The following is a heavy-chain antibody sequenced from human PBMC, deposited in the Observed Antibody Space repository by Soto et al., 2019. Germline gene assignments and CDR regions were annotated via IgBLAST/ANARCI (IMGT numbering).Heavy chain of an antibody. CDR3: ARAPLGTSDY. Sequence: LRLSCAASGFTFSSYSMNWVRQAPGKGLEWVSYISSSSSTIYYADSVKGRFTISRDNAKNSLYLQMNSMKDEDTAVYYCARAPLGTSDYWGQGTLVTVSS. V-gene: IGHV3-48*02. CDR1: GFTFSSYS. D-gene: IGHD1-26*01. J-gene: IGHJ4*02. CDR2: ISSSSSTI.